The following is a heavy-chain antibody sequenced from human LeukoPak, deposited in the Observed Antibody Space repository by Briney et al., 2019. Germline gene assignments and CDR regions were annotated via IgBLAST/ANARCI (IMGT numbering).Heavy chain of an antibody. D-gene: IGHD2-2*02. CDR2: IYSGGSI. V-gene: IGHV3-53*01. CDR3: AKEGLWYTNSYSDF. J-gene: IGHJ4*02. Sequence: GGSLRLSCAASGFNVSSNYMTWVRQAPGKGLEWVSVIYSGGSIYYADSVQGRFTISRDNSKNTLYLQMNSLRAEDTAVYYCAKEGLWYTNSYSDFWGQGTLVTVSS. CDR1: GFNVSSNY.